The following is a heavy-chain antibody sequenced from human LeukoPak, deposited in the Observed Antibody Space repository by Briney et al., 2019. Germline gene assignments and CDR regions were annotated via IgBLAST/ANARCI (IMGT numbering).Heavy chain of an antibody. CDR3: AAKGGDGHNSAFGF. D-gene: IGHD5-24*01. CDR1: GFTFSSYG. CDR2: INHHGYT. V-gene: IGHV4-34*08. Sequence: GSLRLSCAASGFTFSSYGMHWIRQSPGKGLEWIGEINHHGYTNYNPSLRSRVIMSVDTSKNHISLKLTSVTAADTAMYYCAAKGGDGHNSAFGFWGQGALVSVSS. J-gene: IGHJ4*02.